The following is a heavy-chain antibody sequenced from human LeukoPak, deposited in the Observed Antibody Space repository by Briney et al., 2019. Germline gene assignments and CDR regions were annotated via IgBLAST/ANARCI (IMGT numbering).Heavy chain of an antibody. V-gene: IGHV4-59*11. D-gene: IGHD1-26*01. CDR1: GGSISSHY. Sequence: SETLSLTCTVSGGSISSHYWSWIRQPPGKGLEWIGYIYYSGSTNYNPSLKSRVTISVDTSKSQFSLNLTPMTAADTAVYYCARGGGSFDYWGQGTLVTVSS. CDR2: IYYSGST. J-gene: IGHJ4*02. CDR3: ARGGGSFDY.